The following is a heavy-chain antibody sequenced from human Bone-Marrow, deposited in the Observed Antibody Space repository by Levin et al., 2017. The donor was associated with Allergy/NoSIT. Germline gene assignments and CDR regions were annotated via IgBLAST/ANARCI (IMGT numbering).Heavy chain of an antibody. Sequence: GESLKISCKGSGFRFTSYWITWVRQMPGKGLEWLGRIDPSDSYTMYSPSFRGHVTISADKSISVAYLTWSSLKASDTAVYYCARLGFCSGDNCYADSYNYGLDVWGLGTTVTVSS. CDR2: IDPSDSYT. V-gene: IGHV5-10-1*01. D-gene: IGHD2-15*01. CDR3: ARLGFCSGDNCYADSYNYGLDV. CDR1: GFRFTSYW. J-gene: IGHJ6*02.